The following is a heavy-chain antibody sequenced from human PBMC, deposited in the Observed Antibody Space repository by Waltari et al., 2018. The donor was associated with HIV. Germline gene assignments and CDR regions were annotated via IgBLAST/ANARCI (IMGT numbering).Heavy chain of an antibody. CDR2: INHRGST. CDR1: GGSFSGYY. V-gene: IGHV4-34*01. D-gene: IGHD6-13*01. CDR3: ARGLWIAAAGTPNYYYYGMDV. J-gene: IGHJ6*02. Sequence: QVQLQQWGAGLLKPSETLSLTCAVYGGSFSGYYWSWIRQPPGKGLGWIGEINHRGSTNFNPSLKSRVTISVDTSKNQFSLKLSSVTAADTAVYYCARGLWIAAAGTPNYYYYGMDVWGQGTTVTVSS.